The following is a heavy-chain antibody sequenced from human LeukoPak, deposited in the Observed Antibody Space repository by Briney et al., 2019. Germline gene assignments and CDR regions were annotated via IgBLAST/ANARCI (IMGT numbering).Heavy chain of an antibody. V-gene: IGHV3-11*04. Sequence: GGSLRLSCAASGFTFSDYYMSWIRQAPGKGLGWVSYISSSGSTIYYADSVKGRFTISRDNAKNSLYLQMNSLRAEDTAVYYCARSSHIVVVPAGIVVRGQGTLVTVSS. CDR2: ISSSGSTI. CDR1: GFTFSDYY. J-gene: IGHJ4*02. D-gene: IGHD2-2*01. CDR3: ARSSHIVVVPAGIVV.